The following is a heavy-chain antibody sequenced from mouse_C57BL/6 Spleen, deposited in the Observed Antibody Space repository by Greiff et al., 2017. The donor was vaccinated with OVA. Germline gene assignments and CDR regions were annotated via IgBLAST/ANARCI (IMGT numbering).Heavy chain of an antibody. Sequence: QVQLQQSGAELVKPGASVKMSCKASGYTFTSYWITWVKQRPGQGLEWIGDIYPGSGSTNYNEKFKSKATLTVDTSSSTAYMQLSSLTSEDSAVYDGASEVLLRDGGYIDVWGKGTTVTVSS. J-gene: IGHJ1*03. CDR2: IYPGSGST. CDR3: ASEVLLRDGGYIDV. V-gene: IGHV1-55*01. D-gene: IGHD1-1*01. CDR1: GYTFTSYW.